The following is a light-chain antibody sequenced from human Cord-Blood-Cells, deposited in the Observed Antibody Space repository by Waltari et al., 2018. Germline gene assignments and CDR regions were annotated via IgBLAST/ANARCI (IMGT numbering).Light chain of an antibody. V-gene: IGKV1-8*01. CDR3: QQYYSYPRT. CDR1: QGISSY. Sequence: AIRMTQSPSSFSASTGDRVTITLRASQGISSYLAWYPQKPGKAPKLLIYAASTLQSGVPSRFSGSGSGTDFTLTISCLQSEDFATYYYQQYYSYPRTFGQGTKVEIK. J-gene: IGKJ1*01. CDR2: AAS.